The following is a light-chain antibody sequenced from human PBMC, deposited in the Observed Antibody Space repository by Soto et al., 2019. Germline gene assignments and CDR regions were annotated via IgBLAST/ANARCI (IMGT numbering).Light chain of an antibody. V-gene: IGKV1-5*03. CDR3: QQHNSYPRS. CDR2: TAS. CDR1: QSISIW. J-gene: IGKJ1*01. Sequence: DIQMTQSPSTLSASVGDRVTITCRASQSISIWLAWYQQKPGRAPKLLIYTASNLERGVPSRFSGSGSGTEFTLTISSLQPDDFATYYCQQHNSYPRSFGQGTKVEIK.